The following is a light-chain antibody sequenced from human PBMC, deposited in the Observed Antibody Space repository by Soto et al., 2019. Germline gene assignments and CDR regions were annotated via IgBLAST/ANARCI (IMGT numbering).Light chain of an antibody. V-gene: IGLV2-14*03. J-gene: IGLJ1*01. CDR3: SSYTTTSSYV. CDR1: SSDVGTYKY. CDR2: DVS. Sequence: QSALTQPASVSGSPGQSITISCTGTSSDVGTYKYVSWYQQLPDKAPKLMIYDVSNRPSGISSRFSGSKSGNTASLTISGLQAEYEADYYCSSYTTTSSYVFGTGTKVTVL.